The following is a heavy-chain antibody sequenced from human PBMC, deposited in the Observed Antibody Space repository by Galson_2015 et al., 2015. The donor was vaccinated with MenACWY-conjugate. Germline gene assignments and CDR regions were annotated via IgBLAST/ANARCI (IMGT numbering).Heavy chain of an antibody. V-gene: IGHV3-23*01. D-gene: IGHD2-15*01. J-gene: IGHJ5*02. Sequence: SLRLSCAASGFTFNSYTMSWVRQAPGKGLEWVSIISGSGDSTFYADSVKGRFTISRDNSKNTLYLQMNSLGAEDTAVYYCAKCIHCNGGRHSFDPWGQGTLVTVSS. CDR1: GFTFNSYT. CDR3: AKCIHCNGGRHSFDP. CDR2: ISGSGDST.